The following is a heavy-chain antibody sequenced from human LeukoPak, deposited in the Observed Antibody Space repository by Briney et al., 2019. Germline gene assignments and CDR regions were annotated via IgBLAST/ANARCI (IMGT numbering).Heavy chain of an antibody. CDR3: VRDVGAVRGEVYFDY. Sequence: GGSLRLSCAASGLMFDEHAMHWVRQVPGKGLEWVSSITGSGPYMLYADSVKHRFTISRDNTKNLLYLEMNSLRAEDTAMYFCVRDVGAVRGEVYFDYWGQGTLVTVSS. D-gene: IGHD3-10*01. CDR1: GLMFDEHA. CDR2: ITGSGPYM. J-gene: IGHJ4*02. V-gene: IGHV3-21*06.